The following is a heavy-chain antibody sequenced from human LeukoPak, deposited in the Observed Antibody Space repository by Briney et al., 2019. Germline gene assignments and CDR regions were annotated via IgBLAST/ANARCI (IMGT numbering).Heavy chain of an antibody. CDR1: GGSFSGYY. D-gene: IGHD3-10*01. CDR2: INHSGST. J-gene: IGHJ5*02. V-gene: IGHV4-34*01. CDR3: ARRISYYYGSGSYYTGVNWFDP. Sequence: SETLSLTCAVYGGSFSGYYWSWIRQPPGKGLEWIGEINHSGSTNYNPSLKSRGTISVDTSKNQFSLKLSSVTAADTAVYYCARRISYYYGSGSYYTGVNWFDPWGQGTLVTVSS.